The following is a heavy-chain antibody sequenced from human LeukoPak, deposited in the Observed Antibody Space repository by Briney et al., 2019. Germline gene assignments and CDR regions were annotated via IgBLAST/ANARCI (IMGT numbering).Heavy chain of an antibody. J-gene: IGHJ4*02. D-gene: IGHD3-10*01. CDR1: GSTFSSYA. CDR3: VKESSVRGVSIVDY. V-gene: IGHV3-23*01. Sequence: PGGSLRLSCVASGSTFSSYAMTWVRQAPEKGLEWVSSISGGGGSTYYADSVKGRFTMSRDNSKNTVYLLLNSLRPDDTAVHYCVKESSVRGVSIVDYLGQGTLVTVSS. CDR2: ISGGGGST.